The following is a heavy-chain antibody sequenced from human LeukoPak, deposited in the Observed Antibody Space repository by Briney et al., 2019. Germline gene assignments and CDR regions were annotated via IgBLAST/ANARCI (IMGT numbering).Heavy chain of an antibody. CDR1: GGSISSYY. D-gene: IGHD3-9*01. Sequence: SETLSFTGTVSGGSISSYYWSWLRHPPGKGLEGSGYIYYSGTTNYNPSLKSRVTIAVDTSKNQFSLKLSSVTAADTAVYYCARHHDILTGFFDYWGQGTLVTVSS. V-gene: IGHV4-59*08. CDR3: ARHHDILTGFFDY. CDR2: IYYSGTT. J-gene: IGHJ4*02.